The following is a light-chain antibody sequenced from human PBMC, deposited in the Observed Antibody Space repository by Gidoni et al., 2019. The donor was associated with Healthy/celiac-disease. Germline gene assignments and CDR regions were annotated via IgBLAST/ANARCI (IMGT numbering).Light chain of an antibody. CDR1: QSVRSSY. V-gene: IGKV3-20*01. J-gene: IGKJ1*01. Sequence: EIVLTQSPGTLSLSPGESATLPGRASQSVRSSYLAWYQQKPGQAPRLLSYGASSRATGIPDRVSGSGSGTDFTLTISRLEPEDFAVYYCQQYGSSPWTFXXXTKVEIK. CDR2: GAS. CDR3: QQYGSSPWT.